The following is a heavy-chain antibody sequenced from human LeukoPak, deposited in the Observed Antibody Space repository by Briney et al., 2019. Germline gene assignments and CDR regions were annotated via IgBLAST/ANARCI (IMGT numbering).Heavy chain of an antibody. CDR2: IYSGGST. V-gene: IGHV3-53*01. J-gene: IGHJ5*02. CDR3: ARTRFGESHNWFDP. D-gene: IGHD3-10*01. Sequence: PGGSLRLSCAASGFTVSSNYMSWVCQAPGKGLEWVSVIYSGGSTYYADSVKGRFTISRDNSKNTLYLQMNSLRAEDTAVYYCARTRFGESHNWFDPWGQGTLVTVSS. CDR1: GFTVSSNY.